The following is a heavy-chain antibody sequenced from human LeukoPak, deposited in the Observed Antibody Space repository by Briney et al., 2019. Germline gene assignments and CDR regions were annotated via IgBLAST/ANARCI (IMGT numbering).Heavy chain of an antibody. Sequence: GGSLRLSCAASGFTFSSYGMHWVRQAPGKGLEWVAVISYDGSNKYYADSVKGRFTISRDNSKNTLYLQMNSLRAEDTAVYYCAKSVGYSYGPFDYWGQGTLVTVSS. CDR3: AKSVGYSYGPFDY. CDR2: ISYDGSNK. CDR1: GFTFSSYG. V-gene: IGHV3-30*18. J-gene: IGHJ4*02. D-gene: IGHD5-18*01.